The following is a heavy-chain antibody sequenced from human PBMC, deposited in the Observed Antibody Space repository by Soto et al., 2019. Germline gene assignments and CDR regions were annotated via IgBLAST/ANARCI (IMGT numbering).Heavy chain of an antibody. D-gene: IGHD3-22*01. V-gene: IGHV4-59*08. J-gene: IGHJ4*02. Sequence: SDTLSLTYSDSGGSISIYYGGWFRQPPGKGLEWIGYIYYSGSTTYHPSLKSRVTISVDTSKNQFSLNLTSVTAADTAVYYCARLGGYYQAFDQWGQG. CDR2: IYYSGST. CDR1: GGSISIYY. CDR3: ARLGGYYQAFDQ.